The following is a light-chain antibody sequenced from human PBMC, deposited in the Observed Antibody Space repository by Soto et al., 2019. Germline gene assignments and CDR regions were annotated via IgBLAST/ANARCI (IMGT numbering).Light chain of an antibody. Sequence: QSVLTQPASVSGSPGQSITISCSGISPDFGVSWYQHFPGKAPKLLIFEVSNRLSGVSTRFSGSKSGNMAFLTISGLQSEDEGLYHCSSYSSTTTLFGGGTKVTVL. J-gene: IGLJ2*01. CDR2: EVS. CDR1: SPDFG. V-gene: IGLV2-14*01. CDR3: SSYSSTTTL.